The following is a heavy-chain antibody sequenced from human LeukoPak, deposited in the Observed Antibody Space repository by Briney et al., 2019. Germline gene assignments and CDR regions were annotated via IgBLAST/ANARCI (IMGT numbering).Heavy chain of an antibody. Sequence: SVKVSCKASGFTFTSSAVQWVRQARGQRLEWIGWIVVGSGNTNYAQKFQERVTITRDMSTSTVYMELSSLRSEDTAVYYCAAEGRPAVVTFRKGAVDLWGQGTMVTVSS. CDR1: GFTFTSSA. V-gene: IGHV1-58*01. J-gene: IGHJ3*01. CDR3: AAEGRPAVVTFRKGAVDL. D-gene: IGHD4-23*01. CDR2: IVVGSGNT.